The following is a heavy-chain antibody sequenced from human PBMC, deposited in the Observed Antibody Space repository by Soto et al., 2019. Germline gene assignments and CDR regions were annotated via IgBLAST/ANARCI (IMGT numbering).Heavy chain of an antibody. Sequence: GASVQVSCKASGGTFSNFVISWVRQAPAQGLEWMGGNIPIFGTANYAQKFQGRVTIIADESTGTTYMELTSLRSEDTAVYYCARAPILVGETTYENYFDYWGQGTLVTVSS. CDR3: ARAPILVGETTYENYFDY. V-gene: IGHV1-69*13. D-gene: IGHD2-21*01. CDR2: NIPIFGTA. J-gene: IGHJ4*02. CDR1: GGTFSNFV.